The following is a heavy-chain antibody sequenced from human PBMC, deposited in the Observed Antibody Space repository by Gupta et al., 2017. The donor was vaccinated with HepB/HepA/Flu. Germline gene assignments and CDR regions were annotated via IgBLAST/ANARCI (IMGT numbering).Heavy chain of an antibody. J-gene: IGHJ6*03. D-gene: IGHD6-19*01. Sequence: EVQLVESGGGLVQPGGSLKLSCAASGFTFSGSAMHWVRQASGKGLEWVGRIRSKANSYATAYAASVKGRFTISRDDSKNTAYLQMNSLKTEDTAVYYCTRHYRIPVAVAANGGYYYYMDVWGKGTTVTVSS. V-gene: IGHV3-73*02. CDR1: GFTFSGSA. CDR2: IRSKANSYAT. CDR3: TRHYRIPVAVAANGGYYYYMDV.